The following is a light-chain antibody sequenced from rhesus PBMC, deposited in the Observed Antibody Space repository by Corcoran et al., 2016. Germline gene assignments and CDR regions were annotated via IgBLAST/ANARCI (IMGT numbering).Light chain of an antibody. Sequence: DIQMTQSPSSLSASVGDRVTITCRASQGITNDLAWYQQKPGETPKLLIYEASSLQSGIPSLFSGSGSGTDFTLTISSLQSEDFATYYCQHYYSTPHSFGQGTKVEIK. CDR2: EAS. V-gene: IGKV1-25*01. CDR1: QGITND. J-gene: IGKJ2*01. CDR3: QHYYSTPHS.